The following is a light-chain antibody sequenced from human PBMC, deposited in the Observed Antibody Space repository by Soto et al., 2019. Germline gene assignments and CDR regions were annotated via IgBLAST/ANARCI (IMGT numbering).Light chain of an antibody. Sequence: QSALTQPASVSGSPGQSITISCTGTSSDVGGSNFVSWYQQHPGKAPKLMIYDVTNRPSGVSNRFSGTKSGNTASLTISGLQAEDEADYYCSSYTTSSTLEVMFGGGTKLTVL. V-gene: IGLV2-14*01. CDR3: SSYTTSSTLEVM. J-gene: IGLJ3*02. CDR2: DVT. CDR1: SSDVGGSNF.